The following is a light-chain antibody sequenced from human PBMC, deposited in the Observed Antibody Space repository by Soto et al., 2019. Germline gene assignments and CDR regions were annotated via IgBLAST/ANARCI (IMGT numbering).Light chain of an antibody. CDR3: QQDNNWPPLT. CDR2: GAS. J-gene: IGKJ4*01. CDR1: QSVSSN. Sequence: EIVMTQSPATLSVSPGERATLSCRASQSVSSNLAWYQQKPGQAPRLLIYGASTMATGIPARFSGSGSGTEFTLTISSLQSEDFAVYDCQQDNNWPPLTFGGGTKVEIK. V-gene: IGKV3-15*01.